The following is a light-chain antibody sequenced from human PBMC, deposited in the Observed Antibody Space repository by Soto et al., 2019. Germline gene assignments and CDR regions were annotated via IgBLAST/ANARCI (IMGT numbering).Light chain of an antibody. CDR3: QSFDSSLSAVV. J-gene: IGLJ2*01. Sequence: QAVVTQPPSVSGALGQRVTISCTGSSSNIGAGYDVHWYQHLPGEAPKLLIYVFTNRPSGVPDRFSGSKSGTSASLAITGLQAEDEADYYCQSFDSSLSAVVFGGGTKLTVL. V-gene: IGLV1-40*01. CDR2: VFT. CDR1: SSNIGAGYD.